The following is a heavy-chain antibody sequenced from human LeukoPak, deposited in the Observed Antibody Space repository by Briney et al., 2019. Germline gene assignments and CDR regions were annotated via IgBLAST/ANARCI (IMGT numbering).Heavy chain of an antibody. J-gene: IGHJ4*02. CDR3: AREEQWLAPDY. D-gene: IGHD6-19*01. Sequence: PGGSLRLSCAASGYTFISYSMNWVRQAPGKGLEWVSSISSSSSYIYYADSVKGRFTISRDNAKNSLYLQMNSLRAEDTAVYYCAREEQWLAPDYWGQGTLVTVSS. CDR2: ISSSSSYI. CDR1: GYTFISYS. V-gene: IGHV3-21*01.